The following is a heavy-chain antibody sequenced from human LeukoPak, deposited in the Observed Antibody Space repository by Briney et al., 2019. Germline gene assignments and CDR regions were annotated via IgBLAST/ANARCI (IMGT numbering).Heavy chain of an antibody. CDR2: ISTYNGIT. CDR3: ARGSGMVASYNWFDP. D-gene: IGHD1-26*01. Sequence: ASVKVSCKASGYTFTSYSITWVRQAPGQGLEWMGWISTYNGITEYAQKLQDRITMTTDTSTNTAYMELRSLRSDDTAVYYCARGSGMVASYNWFDPWGQGTLVTVSS. CDR1: GYTFTSYS. J-gene: IGHJ5*02. V-gene: IGHV1-18*01.